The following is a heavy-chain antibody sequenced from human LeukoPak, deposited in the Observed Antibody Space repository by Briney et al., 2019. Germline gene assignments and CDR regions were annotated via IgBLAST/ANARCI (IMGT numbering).Heavy chain of an antibody. D-gene: IGHD2-21*02. J-gene: IGHJ6*02. CDR1: GYTFTSYY. CDR2: INPSGGST. V-gene: IGHV1-46*01. CDR3: ARGYCGGDCYRYYYYGMDV. Sequence: ASVKVSCKASGYTFTSYYMRWVRQAPGQGLEWMGIINPSGGSTSYAQKFQGRVTLTRDTSTSTVYMELRSLRSDDTAVYYCARGYCGGDCYRYYYYGMDVWGQGTTVTVSS.